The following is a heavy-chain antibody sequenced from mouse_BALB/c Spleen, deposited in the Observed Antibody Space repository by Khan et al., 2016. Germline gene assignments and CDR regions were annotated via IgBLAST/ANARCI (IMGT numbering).Heavy chain of an antibody. V-gene: IGHV5-6-3*01. Sequence: EVELVESGGGLVQPGGSLKLSCTASGFTFNNYGMSWVRQTRDKRLDLVATINTNGGSTYYPDSVKGRFTISRDSAKNTLYLQMSSLKSEDTAMYCCARWDYYGNFFDFWGQGTTLTVSS. J-gene: IGHJ2*01. D-gene: IGHD1-1*01. CDR2: INTNGGST. CDR1: GFTFNNYG. CDR3: ARWDYYGNFFDF.